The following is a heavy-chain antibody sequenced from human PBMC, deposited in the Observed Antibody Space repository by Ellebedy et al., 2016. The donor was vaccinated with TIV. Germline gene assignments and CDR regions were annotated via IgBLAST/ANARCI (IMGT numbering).Heavy chain of an antibody. V-gene: IGHV4-4*02. Sequence: MPSETLSLTCAVSGGSISSYSWWSWVRQPPGKGLEWIGEIFHSGITIYNPSLKSRVTISVDKSNNQFSLNLSSVTAADTAVYYCARDPALPRGRFDPWGQGTLVTVSS. J-gene: IGHJ5*02. CDR2: IFHSGIT. CDR1: GGSISSYSW. CDR3: ARDPALPRGRFDP.